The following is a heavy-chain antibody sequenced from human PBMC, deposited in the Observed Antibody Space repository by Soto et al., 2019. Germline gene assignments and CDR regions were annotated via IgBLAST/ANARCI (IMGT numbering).Heavy chain of an antibody. V-gene: IGHV3-23*01. CDR3: AKERTYYYGSGSYHHYGMDV. D-gene: IGHD3-10*01. CDR1: GFTFSSYA. J-gene: IGHJ6*02. CDR2: IRGSGDST. Sequence: EVQLLESGGGLVQPGGSLRLSCAASGFTFSSYAMSWVRQAPGKGLEWVSSIRGSGDSTQYADSVKGRLTISRDNSKNTLYLQMNSLRAEDTAVYYCAKERTYYYGSGSYHHYGMDVWGQGTTVTVSS.